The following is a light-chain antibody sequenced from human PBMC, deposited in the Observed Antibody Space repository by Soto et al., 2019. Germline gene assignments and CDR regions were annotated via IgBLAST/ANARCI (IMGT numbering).Light chain of an antibody. Sequence: EVVMTQSPATLSASPGERATLSCRASQSVSSNLAWYQQKPAQAPRLLIYGSSTRASGIPTRFSGSGSGTQFTLTISSLQSEDFAVYYCQQYKNWPPCTFGQGTKVEIK. CDR3: QQYKNWPPCT. V-gene: IGKV3-15*01. J-gene: IGKJ1*01. CDR2: GSS. CDR1: QSVSSN.